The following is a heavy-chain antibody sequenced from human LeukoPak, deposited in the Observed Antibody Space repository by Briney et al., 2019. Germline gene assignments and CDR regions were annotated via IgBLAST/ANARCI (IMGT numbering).Heavy chain of an antibody. CDR1: GYTFTSYA. D-gene: IGHD1-20*01. CDR2: INAGNGNT. J-gene: IGHJ4*02. V-gene: IGHV1-3*01. Sequence: VASVSVSCKASGYTFTSYAMDWVRQAPGQRLEWMGWINAGNGNTKYSRKFQGRVTITRDTSASTAYMELSSLRSEDTAVYYCAREGITGTTWVYWGQGTLVTVSS. CDR3: AREGITGTTWVY.